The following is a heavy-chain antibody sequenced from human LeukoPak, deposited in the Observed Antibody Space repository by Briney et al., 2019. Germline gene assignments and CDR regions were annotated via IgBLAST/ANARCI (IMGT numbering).Heavy chain of an antibody. J-gene: IGHJ4*02. CDR3: AKDRYLFDY. CDR2: ISYDGSNK. Sequence: GGSLRLSCAASGFTFSSYGMHWVRQAPGKGLEWVAVISYDGSNKYYADSVKGRFTISRDTSKNTLYLQMNSLRAEDTAVYYCAKDRYLFDYWGQGTLVTVSS. CDR1: GFTFSSYG. D-gene: IGHD2-15*01. V-gene: IGHV3-30*18.